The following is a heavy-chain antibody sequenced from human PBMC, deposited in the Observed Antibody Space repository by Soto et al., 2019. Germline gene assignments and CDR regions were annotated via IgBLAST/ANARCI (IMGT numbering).Heavy chain of an antibody. V-gene: IGHV4-31*03. J-gene: IGHJ5*02. CDR1: GGSISSGGYY. CDR2: IYYSGST. D-gene: IGHD2-15*01. Sequence: SETLSLTCTVSGGSISSGGYYWSWIRQHPGKGLEWIGYIYYSGSTYYNPSLKSRVTISVDTSKNQFSLKLGSVTAADTAVYYCARTALRGFDPWGQGTLVTVSS. CDR3: ARTALRGFDP.